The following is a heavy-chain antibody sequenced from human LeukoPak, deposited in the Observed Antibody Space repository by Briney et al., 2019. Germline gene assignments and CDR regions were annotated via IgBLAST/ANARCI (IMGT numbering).Heavy chain of an antibody. CDR3: ARGPSFSGYVNY. CDR1: GASMSGHY. CDR2: VYYSGST. D-gene: IGHD5-12*01. Sequence: SETLSLTCTVSGASMSGHYWTWIRQPPGKGLEWIGYVYYSGSTNYNPALKSRITISADTSKNQFSLRLSSVTAADTAVYYCARGPSFSGYVNYWGQGTLVTVSS. V-gene: IGHV4-59*11. J-gene: IGHJ4*02.